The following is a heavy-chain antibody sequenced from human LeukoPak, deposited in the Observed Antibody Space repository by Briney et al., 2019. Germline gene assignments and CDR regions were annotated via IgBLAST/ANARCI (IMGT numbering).Heavy chain of an antibody. CDR2: ISFDGSNK. J-gene: IGHJ4*02. CDR1: GFTFSLYS. Sequence: GGSLRLSCAASGFTFSLYSMHWVRQAPGKGLEWVAAISFDGSNKYYADSVKGRFTVSRDNSKNTLDLQMNSLRVEDTAVYYCARTVGATYFDYWGQGTLVTVSS. CDR3: ARTVGATYFDY. D-gene: IGHD1-26*01. V-gene: IGHV3-30*04.